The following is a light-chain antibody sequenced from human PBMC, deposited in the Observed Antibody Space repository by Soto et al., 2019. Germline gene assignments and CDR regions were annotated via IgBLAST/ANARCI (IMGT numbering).Light chain of an antibody. CDR2: AAS. V-gene: IGKV3-20*01. CDR3: QQYYASSWA. CDR1: QSISNTY. J-gene: IGKJ1*01. Sequence: EIVLTQSPGTLSLSPGERATISCRASQSISNTYLAWYRQKPGQAPRLLIYAASSRATGIPDRFSGSGSGTDFTLTISRLEPEDFAVYYCQQYYASSWAFGQGTRVEIK.